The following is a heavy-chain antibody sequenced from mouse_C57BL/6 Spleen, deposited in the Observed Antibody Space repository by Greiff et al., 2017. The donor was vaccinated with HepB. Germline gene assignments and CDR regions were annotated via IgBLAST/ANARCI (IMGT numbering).Heavy chain of an antibody. Sequence: QVHVKQSGPELVKPGASVKISCKASGYTFTDYYINWVKQRPGQGLEWIGWIFPGSGSTYYNEKFKGKATLTVDKSSSTAYMLLSSLTSEDSAVYFCARGGGSSGSFAYWGQGTLVTVSA. CDR1: GYTFTDYY. V-gene: IGHV1-75*01. J-gene: IGHJ3*01. CDR2: IFPGSGST. D-gene: IGHD3-2*02. CDR3: ARGGGSSGSFAY.